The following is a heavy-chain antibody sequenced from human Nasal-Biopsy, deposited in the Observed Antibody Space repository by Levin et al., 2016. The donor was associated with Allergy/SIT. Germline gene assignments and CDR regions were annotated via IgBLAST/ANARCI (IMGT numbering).Heavy chain of an antibody. J-gene: IGHJ4*02. D-gene: IGHD2-15*01. CDR3: VKDSTAATFFLQPWPGEH. CDR2: ISSDGISK. V-gene: IGHV3-30*18. CDR1: GFTFRSYG. Sequence: GGSLRLSCAASGFTFRSYGMHWFRQAPGKGLEWVALISSDGISKHYADSVKGRFAISRDNYKNALLLQMGSLRAEDTALYYCVKDSTAATFFLQPWPGEHWGQGTLVTVSS.